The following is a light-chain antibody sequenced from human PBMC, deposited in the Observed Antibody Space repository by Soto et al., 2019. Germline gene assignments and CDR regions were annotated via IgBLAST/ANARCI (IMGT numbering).Light chain of an antibody. CDR2: TDN. V-gene: IGLV1-44*01. J-gene: IGLJ3*02. CDR1: TSNIGGNA. Sequence: QPVLTQPPSASGTPGQRVTISCSGSTSNIGGNAVNWYQQLPGMAPKVLIYTDNQRPSGVADRFSGSKSGTSASLAISGLQSEDEADYYCAAWDASLNGWVFGGGTKLTVL. CDR3: AAWDASLNGWV.